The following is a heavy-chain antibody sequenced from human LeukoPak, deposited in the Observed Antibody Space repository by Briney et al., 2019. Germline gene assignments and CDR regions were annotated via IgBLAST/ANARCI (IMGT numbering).Heavy chain of an antibody. CDR1: GFTLSKHP. V-gene: IGHV3-23*01. CDR3: AKGDCASGSCYFDD. Sequence: GGFLRLSCAASGFTLSKHPMYWVRQAPGKGLEWVSSLSDTGDSRHYADSVKGRFTISRDSARSALYLQMNSLRAEDTAVYYCAKGDCASGSCYFDDWGQGSQVTVSS. D-gene: IGHD2-8*01. CDR2: LSDTGDSR. J-gene: IGHJ4*02.